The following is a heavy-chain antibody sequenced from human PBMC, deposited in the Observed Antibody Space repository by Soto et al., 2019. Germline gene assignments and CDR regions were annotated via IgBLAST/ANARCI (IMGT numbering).Heavy chain of an antibody. D-gene: IGHD1-26*01. CDR3: ARGRGGSYGGNSAHYDV. Sequence: QVHLVESGGGVVQPGTSLRVSCEASGFTFSGFGMHWVHQTPGKGLEWVAVIWYDGSKEYFADCVKGRFTISRDNSKNALYLQMNSLRAEDSAIYYCARGRGGSYGGNSAHYDVWGQGTLVTVSS. V-gene: IGHV3-33*01. J-gene: IGHJ3*01. CDR1: GFTFSGFG. CDR2: IWYDGSKE.